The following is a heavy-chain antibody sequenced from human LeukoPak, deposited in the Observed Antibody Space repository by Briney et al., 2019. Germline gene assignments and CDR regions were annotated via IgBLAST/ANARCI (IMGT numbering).Heavy chain of an antibody. V-gene: IGHV3-23*01. Sequence: GGSLRLSCTASGFAFSVYAMSWLRQPPGKGLEWVSTINANSGTSSYAASVRGRFTISRDNSKNTLYLQLDTLRADDTATYYCAKPISGGLAVTADWFHPWGQGTLVVVSS. CDR1: GFAFSVYA. CDR2: INANSGTS. D-gene: IGHD6-19*01. J-gene: IGHJ5*01. CDR3: AKPISGGLAVTADWFHP.